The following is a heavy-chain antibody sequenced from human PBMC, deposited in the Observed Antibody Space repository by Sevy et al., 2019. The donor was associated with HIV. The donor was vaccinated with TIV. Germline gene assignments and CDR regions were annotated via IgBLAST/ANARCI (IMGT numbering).Heavy chain of an antibody. CDR3: ARASGTTGTFLGSLVTFEY. D-gene: IGHD1-7*01. CDR1: GFTFSTYS. CDR2: ISGSITSSNDYK. Sequence: GGSLRLSCAASGFTFSTYSMNWVRQAPGKGLEWVSSISGSITSSNDYKYYADSMTGRFTISRDNAKNSLYLQMNSLSPEDTAIYYCARASGTTGTFLGSLVTFEYWGQGALVTVSS. J-gene: IGHJ4*02. V-gene: IGHV3-21*01.